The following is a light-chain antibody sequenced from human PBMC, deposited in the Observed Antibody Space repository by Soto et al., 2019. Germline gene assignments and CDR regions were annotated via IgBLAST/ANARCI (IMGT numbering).Light chain of an antibody. CDR2: EVN. Sequence: QSALTQPASLSGSPGQSITISCTGTSSDIGAYDYVSWFQQHPGKAPKLMISEVNNRPSGVSNRFSGSKSGSTASLIISRLQTEDEADYYCVSYTSSTTYVFGTGTKV. V-gene: IGLV2-14*01. J-gene: IGLJ1*01. CDR1: SSDIGAYDY. CDR3: VSYTSSTTYV.